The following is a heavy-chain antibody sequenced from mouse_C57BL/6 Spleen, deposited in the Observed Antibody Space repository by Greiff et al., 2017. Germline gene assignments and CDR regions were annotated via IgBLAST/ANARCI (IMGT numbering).Heavy chain of an antibody. D-gene: IGHD2-4*01. J-gene: IGHJ2*01. V-gene: IGHV1-59*01. Sequence: QVHVKQPGAELVRPGTSVKLSCKASGYTFTSYWMHWVKQRPGQGLEWIGVIDPSDSYTNYNQKFKGKATLTVDTSSSTAYMQLSSLTSEDSAVYYCARKDYDYYYFDYWGQGTTLTVSS. CDR1: GYTFTSYW. CDR3: ARKDYDYYYFDY. CDR2: IDPSDSYT.